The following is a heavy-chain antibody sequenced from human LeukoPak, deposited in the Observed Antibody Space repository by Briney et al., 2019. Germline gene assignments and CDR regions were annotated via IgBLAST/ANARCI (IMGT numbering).Heavy chain of an antibody. J-gene: IGHJ5*02. CDR2: IRSKAYGGTT. Sequence: GGSLRLSCAASGFTFSSYAMSWVRQAPGKGLEWVGFIRSKAYGGTTEYAASVKGRFTISRDDSKSIAYLQMNSLKTEDIAVYYCTRDPRRYYGSGSQGWFDPWGQGTLVTVSS. CDR1: GFTFSSYA. CDR3: TRDPRRYYGSGSQGWFDP. D-gene: IGHD3-10*01. V-gene: IGHV3-49*04.